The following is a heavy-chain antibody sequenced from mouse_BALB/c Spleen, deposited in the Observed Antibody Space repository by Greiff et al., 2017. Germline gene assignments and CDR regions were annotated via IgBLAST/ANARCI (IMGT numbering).Heavy chain of an antibody. CDR2: IWAGGST. V-gene: IGHV2-9*02. CDR1: GYSLTGYG. Sequence: VKLMESGPGLVAPSQRLSITCTVSGYSLTGYGVHWVRQPPGKGLEWLGVIWAGGSTNYNSELMSRLSISKYNYKSKVFLKMNSLQTDDTAMYYCARLVDGYDGWFAYWGQGTLVTVSA. D-gene: IGHD2-2*01. J-gene: IGHJ3*01. CDR3: ARLVDGYDGWFAY.